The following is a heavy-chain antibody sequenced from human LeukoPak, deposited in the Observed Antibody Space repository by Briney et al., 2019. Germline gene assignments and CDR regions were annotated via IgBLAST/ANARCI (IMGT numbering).Heavy chain of an antibody. CDR2: IYYSGST. Sequence: SETLSLTCTVSGGSISSYYWSWIRQPPGKGLEWIGYIYYSGSTNYNPSLKSRVTISVDTSKNQFSLKLSSVTAAETAVYYCARSSVLWFGELGRDYYFDYWGQGTLVTVSS. V-gene: IGHV4-59*01. CDR3: ARSSVLWFGELGRDYYFDY. J-gene: IGHJ4*02. CDR1: GGSISSYY. D-gene: IGHD3-10*01.